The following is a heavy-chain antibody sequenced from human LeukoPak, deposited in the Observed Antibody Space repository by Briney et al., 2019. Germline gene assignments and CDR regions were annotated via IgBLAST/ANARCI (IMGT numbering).Heavy chain of an antibody. Sequence: PSETLSLTCAVYGGSFSGYYWSWIRQPPGKGLEWIGEINHSGSTNYNPSLKSRVTISVDTSKNQFSLKLSSVTAADTAVYYCAGRAVPAALPHWFDPWGQGTLVTVSS. CDR1: GGSFSGYY. D-gene: IGHD2-2*02. J-gene: IGHJ5*02. CDR2: INHSGST. CDR3: AGRAVPAALPHWFDP. V-gene: IGHV4-34*01.